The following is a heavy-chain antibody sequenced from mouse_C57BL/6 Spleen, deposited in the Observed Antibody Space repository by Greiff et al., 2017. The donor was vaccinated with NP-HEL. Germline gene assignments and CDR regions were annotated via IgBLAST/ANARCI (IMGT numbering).Heavy chain of an antibody. CDR1: GYTFTSYW. CDR3: ARGGSSYYYYAMDY. CDR2: IHPNSGST. J-gene: IGHJ4*01. D-gene: IGHD1-1*01. Sequence: VQLQQPGAELVKPGASVKLSCKASGYTFTSYWMHWVKQRPGQGLEWIGMIHPNSGSTNYNEKFKSKATLTVDKSSSTAYMQLSSLTSEDSAVYYCARGGSSYYYYAMDYWGQGTSVTVSS. V-gene: IGHV1-64*01.